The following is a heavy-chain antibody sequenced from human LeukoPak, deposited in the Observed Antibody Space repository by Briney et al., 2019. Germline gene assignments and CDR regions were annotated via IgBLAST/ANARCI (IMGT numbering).Heavy chain of an antibody. CDR1: GFTFSSYS. CDR3: ARGSTYYGSSGQVPFDY. CDR2: ISGSSSTI. J-gene: IGHJ4*02. Sequence: GGSLRLSCAASGFTFSSYSMNWVRQAPGKGLEWGSYISGSSSTIYYADSVKGRFTISRDNGKNTLYLRMNSLRAEDTAVYYCARGSTYYGSSGQVPFDYWGQGTLVTVSS. D-gene: IGHD3-22*01. V-gene: IGHV3-48*01.